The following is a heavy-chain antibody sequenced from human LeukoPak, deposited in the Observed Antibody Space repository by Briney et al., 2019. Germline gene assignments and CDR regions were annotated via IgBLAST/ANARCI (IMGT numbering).Heavy chain of an antibody. CDR3: ARSPNYSDSSGYYYVSDS. J-gene: IGHJ4*02. D-gene: IGHD3-22*01. CDR2: INPNSDDT. CDR1: GYTFTRYY. V-gene: IGHV1-2*06. Sequence: GASLKVSCKASGYTFTRYYIHWVRQAPGQGLDWMGRINPNSDDTNYAQRFQGRVTMTRDTSISTAYMELSRLRSDDTAVYYCARSPNYSDSSGYYYVSDSWGQGTLVTVSS.